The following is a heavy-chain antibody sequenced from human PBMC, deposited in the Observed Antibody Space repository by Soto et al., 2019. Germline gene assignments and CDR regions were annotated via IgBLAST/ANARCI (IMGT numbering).Heavy chain of an antibody. CDR1: GFSFSVSA. D-gene: IGHD3-10*01. CDR2: IRGKSYSYAT. J-gene: IGHJ3*01. CDR3: SRQDPITVGENDAFDL. V-gene: IGHV3-73*01. Sequence: EVQLVESGGGLVQPGGSLKLSCAASGFSFSVSAMHWVRQASGKGLEWIGRIRGKSYSYATEYAASLKGRFSISRDDSKNMLYLQMNSLEIEDTAVYFCSRQDPITVGENDAFDLWGQGTMVTVSS.